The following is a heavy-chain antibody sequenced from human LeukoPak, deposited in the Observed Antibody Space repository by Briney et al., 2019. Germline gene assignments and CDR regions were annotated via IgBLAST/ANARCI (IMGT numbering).Heavy chain of an antibody. CDR1: GFTFSSYW. V-gene: IGHV3-7*01. J-gene: IGHJ4*02. D-gene: IGHD6-6*01. CDR3: ARGKFGSSSPLDY. CDR2: IKQDGSEK. Sequence: PGGSLRLSCAASGFTFSSYWMSWVRQAPGKGLEWVANIKQDGSEKYYVDSVKGRFTISRDNSKNTLYLQMNSLRAEDTAVYYCARGKFGSSSPLDYWGQGTLVTVSS.